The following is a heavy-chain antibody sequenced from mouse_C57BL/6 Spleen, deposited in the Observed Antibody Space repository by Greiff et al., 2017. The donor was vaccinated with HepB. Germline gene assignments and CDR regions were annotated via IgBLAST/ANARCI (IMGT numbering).Heavy chain of an antibody. Sequence: EVQRVESGAELVRPGSSVKMSCKTSGYTFTSYGINWVKQRPGQGLEWIGYIYIGNGYTEYNEKFKGKATLTSDTSSSTAYMQLSSLTSEDSAIYFCARSYYGSSYGGLSYWYFDVWGTGTTVTVSS. J-gene: IGHJ1*03. D-gene: IGHD1-1*01. CDR1: GYTFTSYG. V-gene: IGHV1-58*01. CDR3: ARSYYGSSYGGLSYWYFDV. CDR2: IYIGNGYT.